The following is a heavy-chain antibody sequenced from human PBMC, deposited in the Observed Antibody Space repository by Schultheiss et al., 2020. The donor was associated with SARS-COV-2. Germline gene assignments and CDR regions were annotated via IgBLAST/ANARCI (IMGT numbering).Heavy chain of an antibody. V-gene: IGHV1-69*13. CDR3: ARGGYYDSSGYYCGFALDY. J-gene: IGHJ4*02. D-gene: IGHD3-22*01. CDR2: IIPIFGTA. Sequence: SVKVSCKASGYTFTSYGISWVRQAPGQGLEWMGGIIPIFGTANYAQKFQCRVTITADESTSTAYMELSSLRSEDTAVYYCARGGYYDSSGYYCGFALDYWGQGTLVTVSS. CDR1: GYTFTSYG.